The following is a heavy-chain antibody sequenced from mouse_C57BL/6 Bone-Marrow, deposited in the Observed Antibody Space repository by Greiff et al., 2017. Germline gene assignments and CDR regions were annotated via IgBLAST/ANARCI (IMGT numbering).Heavy chain of an antibody. V-gene: IGHV14-4*01. CDR2: IDPENGDT. Sequence: VQLKESGAELVRPGASVKLSCTASGFNIKDDYMHWVKQRLEQGLEWIGWIDPENGDTEYASKFQGKATITADTSSNTAYLQLSSLTTEDAAVVYYTPIPTVITTYYWGQGTTLTVAS. D-gene: IGHD1-1*01. J-gene: IGHJ2*01. CDR1: GFNIKDDY. CDR3: TPIPTVITTYY.